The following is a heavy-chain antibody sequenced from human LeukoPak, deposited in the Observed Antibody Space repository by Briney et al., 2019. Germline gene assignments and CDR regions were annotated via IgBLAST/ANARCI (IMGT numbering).Heavy chain of an antibody. Sequence: SETLSLTCTVSGGSISSGSYYWSWIRQPAGKGLEWIGRIYTSGSTNYNPSLTSRVTISVDTSKNQFSLKLSSVTAADTGVYYCARDRGGYSGYDFYFDYWGQGTLVTVSS. CDR1: GGSISSGSYY. CDR3: ARDRGGYSGYDFYFDY. V-gene: IGHV4-61*02. J-gene: IGHJ4*02. D-gene: IGHD5-12*01. CDR2: IYTSGST.